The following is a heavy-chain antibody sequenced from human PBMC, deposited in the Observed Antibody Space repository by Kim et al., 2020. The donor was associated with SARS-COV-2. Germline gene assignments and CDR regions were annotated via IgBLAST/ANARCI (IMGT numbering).Heavy chain of an antibody. V-gene: IGHV1-3*01. Sequence: GNTKYSQKFQGRVTITRDTSASTAYMELSSLRSEDTAVYYWARGSRVFDYWGQGTLVTVSS. CDR2: GNT. CDR3: ARGSRVFDY. J-gene: IGHJ4*02. D-gene: IGHD3-10*01.